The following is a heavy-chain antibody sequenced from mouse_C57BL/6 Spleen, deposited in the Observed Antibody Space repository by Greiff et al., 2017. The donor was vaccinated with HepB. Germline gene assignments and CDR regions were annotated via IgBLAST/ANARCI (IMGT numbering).Heavy chain of an antibody. CDR3: ARQTAQASYAMDY. V-gene: IGHV1-59*01. D-gene: IGHD3-2*02. CDR2: IDPSDSYT. J-gene: IGHJ4*01. CDR1: GYTFTSYW. Sequence: VQLQQSGAELVRPGTSVKLSCKASGYTFTSYWMHWVKQRPGQGLEWIGVIDPSDSYTNYNQKFKGKATLTVDTSSSTAYMQLSSLTSEDSAVYYCARQTAQASYAMDYWGQGTSVTVSS.